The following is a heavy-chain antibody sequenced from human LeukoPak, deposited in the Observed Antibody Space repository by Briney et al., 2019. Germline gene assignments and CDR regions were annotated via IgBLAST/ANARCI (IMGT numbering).Heavy chain of an antibody. CDR1: GYTFTGYY. Sequence: ASVKVSCKAYGYTFTGYYMHWVRQAPGQGLEWMGRINPNSGGTNYAQKFQGRVTMTRDTSISTAYMELSRLRSDDTAVYYCARDPETYYYDSSGYYPFDYWGQGTLVTVSS. CDR3: ARDPETYYYDSSGYYPFDY. CDR2: INPNSGGT. V-gene: IGHV1-2*06. D-gene: IGHD3-22*01. J-gene: IGHJ4*02.